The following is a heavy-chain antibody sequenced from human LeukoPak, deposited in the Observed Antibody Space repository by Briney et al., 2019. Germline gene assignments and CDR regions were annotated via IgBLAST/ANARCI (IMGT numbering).Heavy chain of an antibody. J-gene: IGHJ4*02. Sequence: GGSLRLSCAASGFXVSSNYISWVRQAPGKGLEWVSAIYAVGSTYYADSVKGRFTISRDNSKNTLYLQMNSLRAEDTAMYYCARGWLFGDYWGQGTLVTVSS. V-gene: IGHV3-66*01. D-gene: IGHD3-22*01. CDR3: ARGWLFGDY. CDR2: IYAVGST. CDR1: GFXVSSNY.